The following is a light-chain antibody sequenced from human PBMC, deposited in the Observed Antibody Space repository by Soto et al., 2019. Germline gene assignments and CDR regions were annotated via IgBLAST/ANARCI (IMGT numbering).Light chain of an antibody. Sequence: EIVLTQSPGTLSLSPGERATLSCRASQSVSSSYLAWYQQKPGQAPRLLIYGASSRATGIPDRFSGSGSGTDFTLTISSLQSEDFAVYYCQQYNNWPRLTFGGGTKVDI. J-gene: IGKJ4*01. CDR1: QSVSSSY. CDR2: GAS. V-gene: IGKV3-20*01. CDR3: QQYNNWPRLT.